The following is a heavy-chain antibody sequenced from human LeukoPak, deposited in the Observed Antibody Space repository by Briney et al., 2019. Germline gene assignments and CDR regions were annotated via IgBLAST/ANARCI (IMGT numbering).Heavy chain of an antibody. CDR1: EFTFSSYG. Sequence: PGRSLRLSCAASEFTFSSYGMHWVRQTPGKGLGWVAVISYDGSNKYYADSVKGRFTISRDNSKNTLYLQMNSLRAEDTAVYYCANYYGANAAALDYWGQGTLVTVSS. V-gene: IGHV3-30*18. J-gene: IGHJ4*02. CDR3: ANYYGANAAALDY. D-gene: IGHD6-13*01. CDR2: ISYDGSNK.